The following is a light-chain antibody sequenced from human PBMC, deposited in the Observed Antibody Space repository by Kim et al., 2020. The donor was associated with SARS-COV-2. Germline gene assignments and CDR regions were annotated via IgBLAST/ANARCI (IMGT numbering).Light chain of an antibody. Sequence: ASTGDSVTITCRASQGISSYLAWYQQKPGKAPKLLIYAASTLQSGVPSRFSGSGSGTDFTLTISCLQSEDFATYYCQQYYSYLPYSFGQGTKLEI. CDR2: AAS. V-gene: IGKV1-8*01. CDR1: QGISSY. J-gene: IGKJ2*03. CDR3: QQYYSYLPYS.